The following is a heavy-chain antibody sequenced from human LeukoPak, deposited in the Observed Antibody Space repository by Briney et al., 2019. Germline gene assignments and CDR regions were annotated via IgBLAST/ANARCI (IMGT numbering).Heavy chain of an antibody. CDR1: GFNFKTHS. J-gene: IGHJ4*02. V-gene: IGHV3-30*09. CDR2: ISYDGDNK. D-gene: IGHD3-10*01. CDR3: ARGYRGSGETYFDY. Sequence: PGGSVSLSCAASGFNFKTHSIHWVRQAPGKGLDWVAGISYDGDNKYYADSVKGRFAVSRDNSKNTVDLQMDSLTPEDTGLYYCARGYRGSGETYFDYWGQGSLVTVSS.